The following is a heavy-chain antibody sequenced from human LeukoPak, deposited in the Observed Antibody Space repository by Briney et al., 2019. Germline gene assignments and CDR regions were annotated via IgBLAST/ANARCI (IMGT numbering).Heavy chain of an antibody. V-gene: IGHV4-39*01. J-gene: IGHJ4*02. CDR2: IYYSGST. Sequence: PSETLSLTCTVSGGSISSSSYYWGWTRQPPGKGLEWIGSIYYSGSTYYNPSLKSRVTISVDTSKNQFSLKLSSVAAADTAVYFCATSSSSWTVSYWGQGTLVTVSP. D-gene: IGHD6-13*01. CDR3: ATSSSSWTVSY. CDR1: GGSISSSSYY.